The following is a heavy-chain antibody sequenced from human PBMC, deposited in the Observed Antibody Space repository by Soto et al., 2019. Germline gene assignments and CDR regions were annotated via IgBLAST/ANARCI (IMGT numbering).Heavy chain of an antibody. V-gene: IGHV4-30-2*06. CDR3: VRGGGNDPFEY. Sequence: QLRLQEYGSGVVKTSESLALTCTVFGASISYGGYAWGWRRQSPGRGPEWIGQITHLENTNFNPSFKSRVSMSIDRTKNHFSLKVTSITAADKGRYFCVRGGGNDPFEYWGQGILVTVSS. D-gene: IGHD5-12*01. CDR1: GASISYGGYA. J-gene: IGHJ4*02. CDR2: ITHLENT.